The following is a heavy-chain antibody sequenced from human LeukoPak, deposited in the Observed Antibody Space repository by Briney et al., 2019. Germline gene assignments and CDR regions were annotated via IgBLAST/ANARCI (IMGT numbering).Heavy chain of an antibody. V-gene: IGHV1-8*01. D-gene: IGHD2-2*02. J-gene: IGHJ6*03. Sequence: ASVRVSCKASGYTFTSYDINCVRQATGQGLEWMGWMNPNSGNTGYAQKSQGRVTMTRNTSISTAYMELSSLRSEDTAVYYCARVCCSSTSCYTAPYYYYYMDVWGKGTTVTVSS. CDR3: ARVCCSSTSCYTAPYYYYYMDV. CDR2: MNPNSGNT. CDR1: GYTFTSYD.